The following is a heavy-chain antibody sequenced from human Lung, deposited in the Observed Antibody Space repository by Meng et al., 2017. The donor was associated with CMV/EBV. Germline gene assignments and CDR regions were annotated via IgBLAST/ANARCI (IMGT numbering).Heavy chain of an antibody. D-gene: IGHD3-3*01. J-gene: IGHJ6*02. CDR3: ARDRLYDLGGGYVDYYGIDV. Sequence: GSLRLSCTVSGGSISSSNYYWGWIRQPPGKGLEWFGRTYYSGSMFYNPSLKSRITISVDTAKNQSTLKLSTMTAADTAAYYCARDRLYDLGGGYVDYYGIDVWGQGTTVTGSS. V-gene: IGHV4-39*06. CDR2: TYYSGSM. CDR1: GGSISSSNYY.